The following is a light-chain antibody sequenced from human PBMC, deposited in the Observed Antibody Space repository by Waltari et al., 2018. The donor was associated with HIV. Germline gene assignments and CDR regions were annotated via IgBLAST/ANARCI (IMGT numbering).Light chain of an antibody. CDR1: SSHIGSNT. V-gene: IGLV1-44*01. J-gene: IGLJ2*01. CDR2: STD. CDR3: ASWDDSLNGVI. Sequence: QSVLTQPPSVSAAPGQGVVISCSGGSSHIGSNTANWYHHLPGTAPKLLLYSTDKRPSGVPDRFSGSKSGTSASLAITGLQSEDEGVYYCASWDDSLNGVIFGGGTKVTVL.